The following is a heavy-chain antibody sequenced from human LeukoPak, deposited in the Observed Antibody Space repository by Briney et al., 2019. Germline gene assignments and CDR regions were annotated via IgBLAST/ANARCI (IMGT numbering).Heavy chain of an antibody. CDR1: GGSISSYY. CDR3: ARLDSGGSYFNY. Sequence: PSETLSLTCTVSGGSISSYYWSWIRQPPGKGLEWIGYIYYSGSTNYNPSLKSRVTISVDTSKNQFSLKLSSVTAADTAVYYCARLDSGGSYFNYWGQGTLVTVSS. J-gene: IGHJ4*02. D-gene: IGHD1-26*01. V-gene: IGHV4-59*08. CDR2: IYYSGST.